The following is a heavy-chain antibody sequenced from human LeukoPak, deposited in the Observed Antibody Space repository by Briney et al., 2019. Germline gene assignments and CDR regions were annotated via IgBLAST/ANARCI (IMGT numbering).Heavy chain of an antibody. CDR3: ARSRYSSGWYDFDY. D-gene: IGHD6-19*01. CDR1: GGSISSYY. J-gene: IGHJ4*02. Sequence: SETLSLTCTVSGGSISSYYWSWIRQPAGKGLEWIGRIYTSGSTNYNPSLKSRVTMSVDTSKNQFSLKLSSVTAADTAVYYCARSRYSSGWYDFDYWGQGTLATVSS. CDR2: IYTSGST. V-gene: IGHV4-4*07.